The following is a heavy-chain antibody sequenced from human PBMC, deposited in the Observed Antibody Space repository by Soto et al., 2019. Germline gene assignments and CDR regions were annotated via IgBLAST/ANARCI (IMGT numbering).Heavy chain of an antibody. D-gene: IGHD1-26*01. Sequence: GGSLRLSCAATGFTFSDYYMSWIRQAPGKGLEWVSYFSSRSTYTNYAESVKGRFTISRDNAKNSLYLQMNSLRAEDTAVYYCAREQVAHSGSYSRMWAFDIWGQGTMVTVSS. CDR3: AREQVAHSGSYSRMWAFDI. CDR1: GFTFSDYY. CDR2: FSSRSTYT. V-gene: IGHV3-11*06. J-gene: IGHJ3*02.